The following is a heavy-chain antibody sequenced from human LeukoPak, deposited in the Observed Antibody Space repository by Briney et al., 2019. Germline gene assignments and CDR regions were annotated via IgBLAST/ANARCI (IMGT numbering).Heavy chain of an antibody. J-gene: IGHJ4*02. Sequence: GGSLRLSCAASATFSNAWMNWVRQAPGKGLEWVGHFKIKADGGTTDYAAPVKDRFTISRDDSQNTLYLQMNSLRAEDTAVYYCAKDPLPGIVGATQGFDYWGQGTLVTVSS. CDR1: ATFSNAW. CDR2: FKIKADGGTT. CDR3: AKDPLPGIVGATQGFDY. V-gene: IGHV3-15*01. D-gene: IGHD1-26*01.